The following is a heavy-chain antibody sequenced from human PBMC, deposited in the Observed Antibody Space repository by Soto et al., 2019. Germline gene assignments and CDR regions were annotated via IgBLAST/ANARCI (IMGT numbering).Heavy chain of an antibody. D-gene: IGHD6-19*01. CDR1: GFTFSSYW. J-gene: IGHJ6*02. CDR2: INSDGSST. CDR3: ARDQGYSSGWLPRGVYYYYYGMDV. Sequence: GGSLRLSCAASGFTFSSYWMHWVRQAPGKGLVWVSRINSDGSSTSYADSVKGRFTISRDNAKNTLYLQMNSLRAEDTAVYYCARDQGYSSGWLPRGVYYYYYGMDVWGQGTTVTVSS. V-gene: IGHV3-74*01.